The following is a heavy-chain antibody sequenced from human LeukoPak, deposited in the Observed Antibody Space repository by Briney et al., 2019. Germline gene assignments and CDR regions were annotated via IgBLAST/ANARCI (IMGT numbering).Heavy chain of an antibody. CDR2: IFYSGST. J-gene: IGHJ4*02. D-gene: IGHD6-6*01. Sequence: SETLSLTCTVSGGSVSSTSHHWDWIRQPPGQGLEWIGSIFYSGSTYYSPSLKSRVTISVDTSKNQFSLNLSSVTAADTAVYYCARNLWKSSSSRWGQGTLVTVSS. CDR3: ARNLWKSSSSR. CDR1: GGSVSSTSHH. V-gene: IGHV4-39*01.